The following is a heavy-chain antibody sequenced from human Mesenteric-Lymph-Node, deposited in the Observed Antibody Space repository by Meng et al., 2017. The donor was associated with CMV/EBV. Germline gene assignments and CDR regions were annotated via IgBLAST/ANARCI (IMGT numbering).Heavy chain of an antibody. V-gene: IGHV3-13*03. CDR1: GFTFSSYD. Sequence: GGSLRLSCAACGFTFSSYDMHWVRQATGKGLEWVSAIGTAGDTYYPGSVKGQFTISRENAKNSLYLQMNSLRAGDTAVYYCASLDIVVVPAAKDYWGQGTLVTVSS. CDR3: ASLDIVVVPAAKDY. D-gene: IGHD2-2*03. J-gene: IGHJ4*02. CDR2: IGTAGDT.